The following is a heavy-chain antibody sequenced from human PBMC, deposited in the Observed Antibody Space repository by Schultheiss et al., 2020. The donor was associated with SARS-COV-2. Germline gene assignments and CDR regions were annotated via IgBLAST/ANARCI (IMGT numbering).Heavy chain of an antibody. J-gene: IGHJ4*02. CDR2: ITGSGGST. Sequence: GGSLRLSCAASGFTFSTSVMTWVRQAPGKGLEWVSTITGSGGSTYYADSVKGRFTISRDNSKNTLYLQMNSLRAEDTAVYYCAKEREQHYFDYWGQGTLVTVSS. V-gene: IGHV3-23*01. CDR3: AKEREQHYFDY. D-gene: IGHD1-26*01. CDR1: GFTFSTSV.